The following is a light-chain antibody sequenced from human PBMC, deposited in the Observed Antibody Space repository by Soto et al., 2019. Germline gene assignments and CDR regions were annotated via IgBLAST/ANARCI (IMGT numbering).Light chain of an antibody. CDR1: QRVGTN. Sequence: EIVMTQSPATLSVSPGERATFSCRASQRVGTNLAWYRQKSGQAPSLLIYGASARAPGIPARFSGSGSGTEFTLTISSLQSEDFAVYYCQQYDNRRTFGQGTKVEVK. CDR2: GAS. V-gene: IGKV3-15*01. CDR3: QQYDNRRT. J-gene: IGKJ1*01.